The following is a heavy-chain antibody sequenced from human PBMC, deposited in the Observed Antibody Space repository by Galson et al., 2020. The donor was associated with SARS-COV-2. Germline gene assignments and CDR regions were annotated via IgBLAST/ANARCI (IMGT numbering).Heavy chain of an antibody. Sequence: GGSLRLSCEASGFTFSDHAMHWVRQAPGKGLEGVAIISFGGTYTYYADSVKGRFTISRDHSKNTVYLQMNSLRTEDTAVYFCARETLDPTGSWVDSWGQGTLVTVSS. V-gene: IGHV3-30*04. CDR1: GFTFSDHA. J-gene: IGHJ5*01. CDR3: ARETLDPTGSWVDS. CDR2: ISFGGTYT. D-gene: IGHD1-1*01.